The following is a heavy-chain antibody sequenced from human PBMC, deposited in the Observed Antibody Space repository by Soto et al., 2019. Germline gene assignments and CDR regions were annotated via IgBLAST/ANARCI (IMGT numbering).Heavy chain of an antibody. D-gene: IGHD1-26*01. CDR1: GFTFSSYA. J-gene: IGHJ4*02. Sequence: EVQLLESGGGLVQPGGSLRLSCAASGFTFSSYAMRWVRQAPVKGLEWVSAISGSGGSTYYADSVKGRFTSSRDNSKNTLYLQMNSKRAEDTAVYYCARRGSGSYYDYWGQGPLVTVSS. CDR2: ISGSGGST. V-gene: IGHV3-23*01. CDR3: ARRGSGSYYDY.